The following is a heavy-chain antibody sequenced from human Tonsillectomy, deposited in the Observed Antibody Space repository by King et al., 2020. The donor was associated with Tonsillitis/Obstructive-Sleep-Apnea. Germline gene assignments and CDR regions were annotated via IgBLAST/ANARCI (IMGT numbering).Heavy chain of an antibody. J-gene: IGHJ4*02. CDR3: ARALGGSGSYYNRGFDY. V-gene: IGHV4-59*01. CDR1: GGSISTYY. CDR2: IYYTGST. Sequence: VQLQESGPGLVKPSETLSLTCTVSGGSISTYYWSWLRQPPGKGLEWIGYIYYTGSTNYSPSLKSRVSISVDTSRNQFSLKLSSVTAADTAVYYCARALGGSGSYYNRGFDYWGQGTLVTVSS. D-gene: IGHD3-10*01.